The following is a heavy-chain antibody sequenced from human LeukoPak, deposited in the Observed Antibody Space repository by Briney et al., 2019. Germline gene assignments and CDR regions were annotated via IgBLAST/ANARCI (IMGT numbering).Heavy chain of an antibody. D-gene: IGHD4-11*01. CDR3: ARDRATVIGYYYYYYMDV. Sequence: ASVKVSCKASGYTFTSYDINWVRQATGQGLEWMGWMNPNSGNTGYAQKFQGRVTMTRNTSISTAYMELSSLRSEDTAVYYCARDRATVIGYYYYYYMDVWGKGTTVTVSS. CDR1: GYTFTSYD. CDR2: MNPNSGNT. V-gene: IGHV1-8*01. J-gene: IGHJ6*03.